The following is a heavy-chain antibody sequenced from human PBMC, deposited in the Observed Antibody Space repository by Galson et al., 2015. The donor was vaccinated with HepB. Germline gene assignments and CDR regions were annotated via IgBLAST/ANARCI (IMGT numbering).Heavy chain of an antibody. Sequence: SLRLSCAASGITFISYGMHWVRQAPGKGLEWVAVIWYDGSGKYYGDSVKGRFTISRDNAKNSLYLQMNSLRDEDTAVYYCARVLTVGRFDCWGQGTLATVSS. CDR2: IWYDGSGK. V-gene: IGHV3-33*01. D-gene: IGHD4-23*01. J-gene: IGHJ4*02. CDR1: GITFISYG. CDR3: ARVLTVGRFDC.